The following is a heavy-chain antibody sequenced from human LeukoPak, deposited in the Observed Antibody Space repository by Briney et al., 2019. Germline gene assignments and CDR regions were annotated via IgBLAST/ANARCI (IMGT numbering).Heavy chain of an antibody. CDR3: ARGGDIVMVVDLDY. Sequence: GGSLRLSCAASGFTFSSYSMNWVRQAPGKGLEWVSSISSSSSYIYYADPVKGRFTISRDNAKNSLYLQMNSLRAEDTAVYYCARGGDIVMVVDLDYWGQGTLVTVSS. V-gene: IGHV3-21*01. CDR2: ISSSSSYI. J-gene: IGHJ4*02. D-gene: IGHD2-15*01. CDR1: GFTFSSYS.